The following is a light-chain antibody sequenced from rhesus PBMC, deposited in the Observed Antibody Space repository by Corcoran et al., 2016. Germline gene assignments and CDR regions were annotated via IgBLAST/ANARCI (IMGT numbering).Light chain of an antibody. CDR1: QSISSW. Sequence: DIQMTQSPSSLSASVGDTVTITCRASQSISSWFAWYQQKPGKAPKPLIYKAATLQSGVPSRFSGSGSGTDFTLTISSLQSEDFATYYCQQYSSSPYSFGQGTKVEIK. CDR3: QQYSSSPYS. V-gene: IGKV1-22*01. J-gene: IGKJ2*01. CDR2: KAA.